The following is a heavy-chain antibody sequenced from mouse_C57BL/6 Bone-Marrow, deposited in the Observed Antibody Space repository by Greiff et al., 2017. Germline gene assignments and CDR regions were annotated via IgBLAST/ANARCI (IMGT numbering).Heavy chain of an antibody. D-gene: IGHD4-1*01. Sequence: QVQLQQPGAELVMPGASVKLSCKASGYTFTSYWMHWVKQRPGQGLEWIGEIDPSDSYTNYNQKFKGKSTLTVDKSSSTAYMQLSSLTSEDSAVYYCARNGLGPYYFDYWGQGTTLTVSS. CDR2: IDPSDSYT. V-gene: IGHV1-69*01. CDR3: ARNGLGPYYFDY. CDR1: GYTFTSYW. J-gene: IGHJ2*01.